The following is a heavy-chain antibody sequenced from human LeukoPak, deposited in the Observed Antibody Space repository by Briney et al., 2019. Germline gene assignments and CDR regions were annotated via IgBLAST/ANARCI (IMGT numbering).Heavy chain of an antibody. Sequence: ASVKVSCKASGYTFTSYYMHWVRQAPGQGLEWMGIINPSGGSTSYAQKFQGRVTMARDTSTSTVYMELSSLRAEDTAVYYCARDVVRGVTRDYYYYGMDVWGQGTTVTVSS. CDR1: GYTFTSYY. CDR2: INPSGGST. V-gene: IGHV1-46*01. D-gene: IGHD3-10*01. CDR3: ARDVVRGVTRDYYYYGMDV. J-gene: IGHJ6*02.